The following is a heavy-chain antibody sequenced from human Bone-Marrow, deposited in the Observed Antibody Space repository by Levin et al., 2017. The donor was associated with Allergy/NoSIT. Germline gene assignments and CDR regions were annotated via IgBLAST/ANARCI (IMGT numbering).Heavy chain of an antibody. CDR1: GFTFSNAW. CDR3: TTCDGSGSYYKCSYFYGMDI. Sequence: SGGSLRLSCTASGFTFSNAWMNWVRQAPGKGLEWVGRIKSKTDDGTTDYAAPVKGRFTISRDDLKKTLYLQMNSLKTEDTAVYYCTTCDGSGSYYKCSYFYGMDIWGQGTTVTVSS. J-gene: IGHJ6*02. CDR2: IKSKTDDGTT. D-gene: IGHD3-10*01. V-gene: IGHV3-15*07.